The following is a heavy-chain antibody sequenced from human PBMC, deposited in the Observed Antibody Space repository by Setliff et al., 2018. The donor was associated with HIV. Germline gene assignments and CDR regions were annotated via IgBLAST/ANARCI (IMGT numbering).Heavy chain of an antibody. D-gene: IGHD3-22*01. J-gene: IGHJ3*01. Sequence: GGSLRLSCAASGLTLSNSAMTWVRQKPGRGLEWVSLIQSGGIIYYADSVRGRFTISRDSSSNTLSLQMTSLRAEDTALYYCAKLDYYDYSGSWARKSAIDFWGRGTMVTVSS. V-gene: IGHV3-23*01. CDR1: GLTLSNSA. CDR3: AKLDYYDYSGSWARKSAIDF. CDR2: IQSGGII.